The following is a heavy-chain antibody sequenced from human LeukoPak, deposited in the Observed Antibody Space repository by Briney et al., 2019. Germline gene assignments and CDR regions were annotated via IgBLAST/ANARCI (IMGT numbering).Heavy chain of an antibody. D-gene: IGHD6-13*01. Sequence: GRSLRLSCAASGFTFSSYAMSWVRQAPGKGLEWVSAISGSGGSTYYADSVKGRFTISRDNSKNTLYLQMNSLRAEDTAVYYCAKDRSSSSWYGWFDPWGQGTLVTVSS. J-gene: IGHJ5*02. CDR3: AKDRSSSSWYGWFDP. CDR2: ISGSGGST. V-gene: IGHV3-23*01. CDR1: GFTFSSYA.